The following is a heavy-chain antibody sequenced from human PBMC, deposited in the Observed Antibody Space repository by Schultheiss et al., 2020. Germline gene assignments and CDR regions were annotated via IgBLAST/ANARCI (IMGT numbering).Heavy chain of an antibody. CDR1: GGSFSGYY. CDR3: ARDVGYYDSSGY. Sequence: SETLSLTCAVYGGSFSGYYWSWIRQPPGKGLEWIGEINHSGSTNYNPSLKSRVTISVDTSKNQFSLKLSSVTAADTAVYYCARDVGYYDSSGYWGQGTLVTVSS. CDR2: INHSGST. J-gene: IGHJ4*02. V-gene: IGHV4-34*01. D-gene: IGHD3-22*01.